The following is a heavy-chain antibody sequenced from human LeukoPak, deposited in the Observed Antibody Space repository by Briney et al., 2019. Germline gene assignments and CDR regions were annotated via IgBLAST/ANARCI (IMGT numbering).Heavy chain of an antibody. V-gene: IGHV3-69-1*02. Sequence: PGGSLRLSCATSGFTFGNYAMSWVRQAPGKGPEWVAYITAGGDTFYADSVKGRCIVSRDNAQSLLRLQINSLRAEDTAIYYCTRGLRYTILGGDYYWGQGTLVTVSS. CDR1: GFTFGNYA. D-gene: IGHD3-3*01. CDR2: ITAGGDT. J-gene: IGHJ4*02. CDR3: TRGLRYTILGGDYY.